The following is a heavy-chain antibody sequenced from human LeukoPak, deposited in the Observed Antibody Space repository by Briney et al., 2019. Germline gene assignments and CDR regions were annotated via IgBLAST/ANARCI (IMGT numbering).Heavy chain of an antibody. CDR3: ARVEASGYDYGAFDY. Sequence: GGSLRLSCAGSGFTFSTYWMSWVRQVPGKGLEWLGNIKQDGSDKYYVDSVKGRFTISRDNANNSLYLQMNSLRAEDTAVYYCARVEASGYDYGAFDYWGQGTLVTVSS. CDR2: IKQDGSDK. J-gene: IGHJ4*02. D-gene: IGHD5-12*01. V-gene: IGHV3-7*01. CDR1: GFTFSTYW.